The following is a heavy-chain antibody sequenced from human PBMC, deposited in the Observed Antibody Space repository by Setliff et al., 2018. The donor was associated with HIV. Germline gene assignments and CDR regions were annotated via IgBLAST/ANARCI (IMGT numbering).Heavy chain of an antibody. V-gene: IGHV1-69*02. CDR2: IIPILGVA. CDR3: ARYLGGNEFDV. J-gene: IGHJ3*01. Sequence: SVKVSCKASRSTFNSHTINWVRQAPGQGLDWMGRIIPILGVANYAQRFQGKVTITADKSTSTAYMELTSLRFDDTAVYYCARYLGGNEFDVWGQGTKVTVSS. D-gene: IGHD3-10*01. CDR1: RSTFNSHT.